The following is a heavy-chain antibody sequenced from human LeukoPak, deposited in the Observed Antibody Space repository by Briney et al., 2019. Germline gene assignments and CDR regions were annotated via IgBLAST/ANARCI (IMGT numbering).Heavy chain of an antibody. CDR2: IYYSGST. Sequence: PSETLSLTHTVSGGSISSGSYYWGWIRQPPGKGLEWSGSIYYSGSTYYNPPLKSRVTISVDTSKNQFSLKLSSVTAADTAVYYCARESPERHCSGGSCYPYWGQGTLVTVSS. D-gene: IGHD2-15*01. CDR3: ARESPERHCSGGSCYPY. J-gene: IGHJ4*02. CDR1: GGSISSGSYY. V-gene: IGHV4-39*02.